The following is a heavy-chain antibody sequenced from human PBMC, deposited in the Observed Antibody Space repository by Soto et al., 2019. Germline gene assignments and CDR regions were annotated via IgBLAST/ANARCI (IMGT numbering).Heavy chain of an antibody. CDR3: ARDILLWFGELPPRAHDAFDI. D-gene: IGHD3-10*01. Sequence: QVQLQESGPGLVKPSQTLSLTCTVSGGSISSGGYFWSWIRQHPGKGLEWIGDINYSGSTYSNPSLKSRVNISVDTSKNQFSLKLSSVTAADTAVYYCARDILLWFGELPPRAHDAFDIWGQGTRVTVSS. CDR2: INYSGST. V-gene: IGHV4-31*03. J-gene: IGHJ3*02. CDR1: GGSISSGGYF.